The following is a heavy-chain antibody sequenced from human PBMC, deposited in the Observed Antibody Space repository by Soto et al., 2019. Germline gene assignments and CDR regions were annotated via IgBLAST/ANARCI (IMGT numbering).Heavy chain of an antibody. CDR1: GGSFSGYY. V-gene: IGHV4-34*01. CDR3: ARGLGYCTNGVCGNNWFDP. CDR2: INHSGST. J-gene: IGHJ5*02. D-gene: IGHD2-8*01. Sequence: SETLSLTCAVYGGSFSGYYWSWIRQPPGKGLEWIGEINHSGSTNYNPSLKSRVTISVETSKNQFSLKLSSVTAADTAVYYCARGLGYCTNGVCGNNWFDPWGQGTLVTSPQ.